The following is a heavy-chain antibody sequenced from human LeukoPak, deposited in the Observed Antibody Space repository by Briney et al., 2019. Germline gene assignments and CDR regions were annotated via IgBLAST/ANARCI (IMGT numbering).Heavy chain of an antibody. CDR3: ASAEHDSSGLPFDY. V-gene: IGHV3-48*02. D-gene: IGHD3-22*01. J-gene: IGHJ4*02. CDR1: GFTFSSYS. CDR2: ISSSSTI. Sequence: GGSLRLSCAASGFTFSSYSMNWVRQAPGKGLEWVSYISSSSTIYCADSVKGRFTISRDNAKNSLYLQMNSLRDEDTAVYYCASAEHDSSGLPFDYWGQGTLVTVSS.